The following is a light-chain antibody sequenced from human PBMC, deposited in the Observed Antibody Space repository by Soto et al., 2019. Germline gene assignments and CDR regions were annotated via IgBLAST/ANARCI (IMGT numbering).Light chain of an antibody. CDR3: QQYGSSLFT. CDR2: GTS. Sequence: EIVLTQSPGTLSLSPGERATLSCRASQSVSSKYLAWYQQKPGQAPRVLIYGTSIRASGVPERFSGGGSGTAFTLNITILEPEDFAVYYCQQYGSSLFTFGPGTQVDFK. J-gene: IGKJ3*01. V-gene: IGKV3-20*01. CDR1: QSVSSKY.